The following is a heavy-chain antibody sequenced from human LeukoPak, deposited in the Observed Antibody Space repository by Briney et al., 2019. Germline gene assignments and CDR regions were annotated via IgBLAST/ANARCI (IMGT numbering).Heavy chain of an antibody. CDR3: ARDGDGGLPNDY. V-gene: IGHV1-69*13. CDR2: IIPIFGTA. Sequence: SVKVSCKASGGTFSSYAISWVRQAPGQGLEWMGGIIPIFGTANYAQKFQGRVTITADESTSTAYMELSSLRSVDTAVYYCARDGDGGLPNDYWGQGTLVTVSS. J-gene: IGHJ4*02. CDR1: GGTFSSYA. D-gene: IGHD2-21*01.